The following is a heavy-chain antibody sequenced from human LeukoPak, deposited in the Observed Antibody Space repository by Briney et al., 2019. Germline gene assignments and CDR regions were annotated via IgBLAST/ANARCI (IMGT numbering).Heavy chain of an antibody. CDR2: ISYDGSNK. J-gene: IGHJ4*02. CDR1: GFTLSSYG. D-gene: IGHD5-12*01. Sequence: GGSLRLSCAASGFTLSSYGMAWVRQAPGKGVGGVAVISYDGSNKYYADSVKGRFTISRDNSKNTLYLQMNSLRAEDTAVYYCASAVATISQIDYWGQGTLVTVSS. V-gene: IGHV3-30*03. CDR3: ASAVATISQIDY.